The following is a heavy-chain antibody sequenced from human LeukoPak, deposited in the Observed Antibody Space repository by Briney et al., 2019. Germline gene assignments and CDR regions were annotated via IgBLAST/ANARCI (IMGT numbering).Heavy chain of an antibody. D-gene: IGHD3-22*01. J-gene: IGHJ3*02. CDR2: INWNGGST. V-gene: IGHV3-43D*03. Sequence: PGGSLRLSCAASGFTFDDYAMHWVRQAPGKSLEWVSLINWNGGSTYYADSVKGRFTISRNNTKNSLYLQMNSLRAEDTALYYCAKGQTRSVNDAFDIWGQGTMVTVSS. CDR1: GFTFDDYA. CDR3: AKGQTRSVNDAFDI.